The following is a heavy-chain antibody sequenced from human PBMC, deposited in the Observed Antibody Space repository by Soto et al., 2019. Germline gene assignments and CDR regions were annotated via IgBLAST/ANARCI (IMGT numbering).Heavy chain of an antibody. CDR2: VYYTGST. J-gene: IGHJ4*02. Sequence: SETLSVTCNVSGSSISSYYWSWIRKPPGKGLEWIGYVYYTGSTLYNPSLKSRVTISVDMSKKEFSLRLSSVIAADTAVYYRARTRMIESWIDSCGQGTPVSVSS. CDR1: GSSISSYY. V-gene: IGHV4-59*01. D-gene: IGHD3-16*01. CDR3: ARTRMIESWIDS.